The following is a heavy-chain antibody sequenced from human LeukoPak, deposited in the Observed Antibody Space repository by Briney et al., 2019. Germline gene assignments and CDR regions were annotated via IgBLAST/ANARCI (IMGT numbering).Heavy chain of an antibody. J-gene: IGHJ6*03. CDR3: TTDLGSSSWYFFPYYYYYMDV. CDR2: ISGSGGST. CDR1: GFTFSSYA. D-gene: IGHD6-13*01. Sequence: TGGSLRLSCAASGFTFSSYAMSWVRQAPGKGLEWVSAISGSGGSTYYADSVKGRFSISRDNSKNTLYLQMNSLKTEDTAVYYCTTDLGSSSWYFFPYYYYYMDVWGKGTTVTISS. V-gene: IGHV3-23*01.